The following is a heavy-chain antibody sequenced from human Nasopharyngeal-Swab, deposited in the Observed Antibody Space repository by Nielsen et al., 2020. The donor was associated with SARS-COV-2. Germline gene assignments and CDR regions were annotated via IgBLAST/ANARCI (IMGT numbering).Heavy chain of an antibody. CDR3: ARERGEYGDYWGEAFDI. D-gene: IGHD4-17*01. CDR1: GFTFSSYG. V-gene: IGHV3-33*01. CDR2: IWYDGSNK. Sequence: GGSLRLSCAASGFTFSSYGMHWVRQAPRKGLEGVAVIWYDGSNKYYAESVKCRFTISRDNSKNTLYLQMNSLRAEDTAVYYCARERGEYGDYWGEAFDIWGQGTMVTVSS. J-gene: IGHJ3*02.